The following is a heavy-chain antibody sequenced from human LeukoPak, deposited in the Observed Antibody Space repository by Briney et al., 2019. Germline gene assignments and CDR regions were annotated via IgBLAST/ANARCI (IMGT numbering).Heavy chain of an antibody. Sequence: ASETLSLTCTVSGGSISSSNYYWGWVRQPPGKGLEWIGYIYYSGSTNYNPSLKSRVTMSVDTSKNQFSLSLNSVTAADTAVYYCARDMRGAGENFFDYWGQGTLVTVSS. V-gene: IGHV4-61*05. CDR2: IYYSGST. CDR3: ARDMRGAGENFFDY. CDR1: GGSISSSNYY. D-gene: IGHD7-27*01. J-gene: IGHJ4*02.